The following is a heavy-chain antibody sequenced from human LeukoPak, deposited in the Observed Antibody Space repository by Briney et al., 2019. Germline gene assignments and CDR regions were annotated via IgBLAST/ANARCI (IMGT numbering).Heavy chain of an antibody. Sequence: GGSLRLSCAASGFTFSSYWMHWVRQAPGTGLVWVSRIETDGSVTSYADSVKGRFTISRDNAKNTLYLQMNSLRAGDTAVYYCVVAFYYGSGTFDYWGQGTLVTVSS. J-gene: IGHJ4*02. V-gene: IGHV3-74*01. CDR3: VVAFYYGSGTFDY. D-gene: IGHD3-10*01. CDR2: IETDGSVT. CDR1: GFTFSSYW.